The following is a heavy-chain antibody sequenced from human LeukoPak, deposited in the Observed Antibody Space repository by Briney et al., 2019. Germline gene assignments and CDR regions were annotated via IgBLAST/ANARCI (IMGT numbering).Heavy chain of an antibody. D-gene: IGHD4-17*01. Sequence: SGTLSLTRTVSGVSISSTNWFSWVRQPPGKGLERIREIFHSGRTNYNPSLKSRVSISEDKSRNQFSLKLSSMTAADTAMYYCARVPAFYYGDYWTSSNYFDYWGQGTLVTVSS. J-gene: IGHJ4*02. CDR2: IFHSGRT. CDR1: GVSISSTNW. CDR3: ARVPAFYYGDYWTSSNYFDY. V-gene: IGHV4-4*02.